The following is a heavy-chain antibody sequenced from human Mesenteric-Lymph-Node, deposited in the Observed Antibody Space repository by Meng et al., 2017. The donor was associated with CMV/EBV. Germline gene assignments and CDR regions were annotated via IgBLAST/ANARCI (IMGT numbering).Heavy chain of an antibody. Sequence: GGSLRLSCAASGFTFSSYGMHWVRQAPGKGLEWVAVIWYDGSNKYYADSVKGRFIISRDNSKNTLYLQMNSLRAEDTAVYYCAKDRSSSLVYFQHWGQGTLVTVSS. CDR1: GFTFSSYG. CDR3: AKDRSSSLVYFQH. J-gene: IGHJ1*01. V-gene: IGHV3-33*06. D-gene: IGHD6-6*01. CDR2: IWYDGSNK.